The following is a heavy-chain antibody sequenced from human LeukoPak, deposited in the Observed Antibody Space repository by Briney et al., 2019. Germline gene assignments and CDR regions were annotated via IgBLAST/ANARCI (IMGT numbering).Heavy chain of an antibody. D-gene: IGHD2/OR15-2a*01. Sequence: PSETLSLTCAVYGGSFSGYYWTWIRQPPGKGVEWIVEINHSGNTNSNPSLKRRVTISVDTTKNQFSLKLTSVTDADTAFYCCAREDSATDFDFWGQGTLVAVSS. CDR2: INHSGNT. CDR3: AREDSATDFDF. J-gene: IGHJ4*02. CDR1: GGSFSGYY. V-gene: IGHV4-34*01.